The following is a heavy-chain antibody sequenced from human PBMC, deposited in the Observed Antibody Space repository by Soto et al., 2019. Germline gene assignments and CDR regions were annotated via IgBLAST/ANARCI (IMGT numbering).Heavy chain of an antibody. CDR1: GYSFRSYD. CDR3: ASVRVPADWLVP. Sequence: ASVQVSCKGSGYSFRSYDITWVRQAPGQGLEWMGWVHPETGSTGYAQRFQGRVSMTSDTSRNTTYMELSDLRVEDTAVYYCASVRVPADWLVPWGQGTLGTVPS. V-gene: IGHV1-8*02. CDR2: VHPETGST. J-gene: IGHJ5*02.